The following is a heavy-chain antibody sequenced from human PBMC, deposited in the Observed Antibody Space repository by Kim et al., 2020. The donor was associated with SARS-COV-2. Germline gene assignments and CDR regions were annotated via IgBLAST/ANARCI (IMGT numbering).Heavy chain of an antibody. J-gene: IGHJ4*02. V-gene: IGHV3-15*01. CDR1: GFTFSNAW. Sequence: GGSLRLSCAASGFTFSNAWMSWVRQAPGKGLEWVGRIKSKTDGGTTDYAAPVKGRFTISRDDSKNTLYLQMNSLKTEDTAVYYCTTVVNDYVWGSYRSWAYWGQGTLVTVSS. CDR2: IKSKTDGGTT. CDR3: TTVVNDYVWGSYRSWAY. D-gene: IGHD3-16*02.